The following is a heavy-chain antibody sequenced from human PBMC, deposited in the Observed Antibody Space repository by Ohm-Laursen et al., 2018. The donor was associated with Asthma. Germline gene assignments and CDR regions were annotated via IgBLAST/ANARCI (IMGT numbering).Heavy chain of an antibody. Sequence: GTLSLTCTVSGGSISSGRHYWGWVRQPPGKGLESIGNIHHTGKRDYNPSLKSRVTISVDTSKNQFSLKLSSVTAADTAVYYCARNIAVAGTDWYFDLWGRGTLVTVSS. CDR3: ARNIAVAGTDWYFDL. J-gene: IGHJ2*01. CDR2: IHHTGKR. D-gene: IGHD6-19*01. CDR1: GGSISSGRHY. V-gene: IGHV4-39*01.